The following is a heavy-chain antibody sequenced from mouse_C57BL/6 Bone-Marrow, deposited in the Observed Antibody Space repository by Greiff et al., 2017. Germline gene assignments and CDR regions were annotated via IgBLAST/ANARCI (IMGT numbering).Heavy chain of an antibody. CDR2: INYDGSRT. D-gene: IGHD2-4*01. J-gene: IGHJ3*01. Sequence: EVKLMESEGGLVQPGSSMKLSCTASGFTFSDYYMAWVRQVPEKGLEWVANINYDGSRTYYLDSLKSRFIISRENAKNILYLQMSSLKSEETATYYGARGGYDYDGGFADWGQGTLVTVSA. CDR3: ARGGYDYDGGFAD. V-gene: IGHV5-16*01. CDR1: GFTFSDYY.